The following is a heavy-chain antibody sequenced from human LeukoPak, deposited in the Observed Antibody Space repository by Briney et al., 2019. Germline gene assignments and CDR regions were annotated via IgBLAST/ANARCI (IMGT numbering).Heavy chain of an antibody. V-gene: IGHV1-2*06. CDR3: ARVTIFGVVIIDY. D-gene: IGHD3-3*01. J-gene: IGHJ4*02. CDR2: TNPNSGGT. Sequence: ASVKVSCKASGYTLTGYYMHWVRQAPGQGLEWMGRTNPNSGGTNYAQKFQGRVTMTRDTSISTAYMELSRLRSDDTAVYYCARVTIFGVVIIDYWGQGTLVTVSS. CDR1: GYTLTGYY.